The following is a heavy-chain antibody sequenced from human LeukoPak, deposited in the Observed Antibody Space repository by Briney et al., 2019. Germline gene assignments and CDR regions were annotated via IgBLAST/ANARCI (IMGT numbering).Heavy chain of an antibody. J-gene: IGHJ4*02. CDR1: GFTFTNYA. CDR2: MGGRGVST. D-gene: IGHD2-15*01. CDR3: AKDCNGGNCYIDY. Sequence: PGGSLRLSCAASGFTFTNYAMSWVRQAPGKGLEWVSGMGGRGVSTYYADSVKGRFTISSDNSKNTLYLQMNSLRAEDTAIYYCAKDCNGGNCYIDYWGQGTLVTVAS. V-gene: IGHV3-23*01.